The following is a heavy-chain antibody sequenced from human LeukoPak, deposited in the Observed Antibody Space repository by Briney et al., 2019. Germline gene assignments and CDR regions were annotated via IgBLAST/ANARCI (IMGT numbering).Heavy chain of an antibody. Sequence: KPSETLSLTCAVYGGSFSGYYWSWIRQPPGKGLEWIGEINHSGSTNYNPSLKSRVTISVDTSKNQFSLKLSSVTAADTAVYYCARHGGPAISMIAIPYYFDYWGQGTLVTVSS. V-gene: IGHV4-34*01. D-gene: IGHD2-21*01. CDR2: INHSGST. CDR3: ARHGGPAISMIAIPYYFDY. CDR1: GGSFSGYY. J-gene: IGHJ4*02.